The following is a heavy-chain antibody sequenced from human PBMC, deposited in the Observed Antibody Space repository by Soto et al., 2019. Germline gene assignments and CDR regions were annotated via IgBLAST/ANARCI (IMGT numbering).Heavy chain of an antibody. CDR1: GFSLTTSGVG. D-gene: IGHD1-20*01. CDR2: IYWDDDK. V-gene: IGHV2-5*02. J-gene: IGHJ4*02. CDR3: AHRRHITGVWDYGDFDY. Sequence: QITLKESGPPLVKPTQTLTLTCTFSGFSLTTSGVGVGWIRQPPGKALECLALIYWDDDKRYSPSLSSRLTITKDTSKNQVVLTMTNMDPVDTATYYCAHRRHITGVWDYGDFDYWGQGTLVTVSS.